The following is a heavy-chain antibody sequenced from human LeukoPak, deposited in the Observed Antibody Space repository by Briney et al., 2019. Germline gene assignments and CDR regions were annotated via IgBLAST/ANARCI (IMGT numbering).Heavy chain of an antibody. CDR2: IYNSGST. CDR3: ARHGASGYSSSWYFFDY. J-gene: IGHJ4*02. V-gene: IGHV4-59*08. D-gene: IGHD6-13*01. Sequence: SETLSLTCTVSGDSISSYYWSWIRQPPGKGLEWIGYIYNSGSTDYNPSLKSRVTISLDTSKKQFSLKLSSVTAADTAVYYCARHGASGYSSSWYFFDYWGQGTLVTVSS. CDR1: GDSISSYY.